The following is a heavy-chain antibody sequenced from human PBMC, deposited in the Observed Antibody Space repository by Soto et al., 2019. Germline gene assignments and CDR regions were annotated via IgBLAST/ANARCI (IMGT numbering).Heavy chain of an antibody. D-gene: IGHD3-22*01. Sequence: GESLKISCKGSGYSFTTYWIGWVRQMPGKDLEWMGIIYPGDSDTRYSPSFQGQVTISADKSISTAYLQWSSLKASDTAMYYCARQPSYDSSGYYWGYFDYWGQGTLVTVSS. CDR1: GYSFTTYW. CDR3: ARQPSYDSSGYYWGYFDY. J-gene: IGHJ4*02. CDR2: IYPGDSDT. V-gene: IGHV5-51*01.